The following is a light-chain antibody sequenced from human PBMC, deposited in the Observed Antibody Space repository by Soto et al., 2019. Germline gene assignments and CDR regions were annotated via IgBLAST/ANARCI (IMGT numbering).Light chain of an antibody. J-gene: IGKJ4*01. CDR3: QQYDSLPLT. Sequence: DIQMTHSPSALSASVGDRVTITCQASQDISNYLNWYQQKPGKAPKLLIYDASNLETGVPSRFSGSGSGTDFTFTISSLQPEDIATYYCQQYDSLPLTFGEGTKVDIK. CDR2: DAS. CDR1: QDISNY. V-gene: IGKV1-33*01.